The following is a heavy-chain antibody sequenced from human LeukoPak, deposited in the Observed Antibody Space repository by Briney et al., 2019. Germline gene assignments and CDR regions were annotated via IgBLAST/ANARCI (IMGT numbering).Heavy chain of an antibody. V-gene: IGHV4-31*11. CDR3: ARGGEGQWGALNY. CDR2: VRYTGST. CDR1: GDSITSGTYY. Sequence: SQTLSLTGAVSGDSITSGTYYWSWVRQHPGKGLEWIGCVRYTGSTYYDPSPRSRITMSIDTSKNQFSLRLDSVTPADTAVYYCARGGEGQWGALNYWGQGALVTVSS. J-gene: IGHJ4*02. D-gene: IGHD3-16*01.